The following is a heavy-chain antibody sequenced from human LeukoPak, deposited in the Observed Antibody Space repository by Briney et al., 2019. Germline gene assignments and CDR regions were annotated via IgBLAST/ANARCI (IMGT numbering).Heavy chain of an antibody. J-gene: IGHJ3*02. CDR2: ISGSGGST. V-gene: IGHV3-23*01. D-gene: IGHD3-22*01. Sequence: GGSLRLSCAASGFTVGSNYMSWVRQAPGKGLEWVSAISGSGGSTYYADSVKGRFTISRDNSKNTLYLQMNSLRAEDTAVYYCAKAVTLYYYDSSGPGAFDIWGQGTMVTVSS. CDR1: GFTVGSNY. CDR3: AKAVTLYYYDSSGPGAFDI.